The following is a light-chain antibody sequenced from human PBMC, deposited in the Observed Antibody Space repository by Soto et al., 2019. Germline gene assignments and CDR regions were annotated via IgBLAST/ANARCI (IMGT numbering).Light chain of an antibody. V-gene: IGLV2-14*01. CDR3: SSYTSSSTLHV. CDR2: EVS. J-gene: IGLJ1*01. Sequence: QSVLTQPASVSGSPGQSITISCTGTSGDVDAFDYVSWYQQHPGKAPKLIIFEVSDRPSGVSNRFSGSKSGNTASLTISGLQAEDEADYYCSSYTSSSTLHVFGTGTKVTVL. CDR1: SGDVDAFDY.